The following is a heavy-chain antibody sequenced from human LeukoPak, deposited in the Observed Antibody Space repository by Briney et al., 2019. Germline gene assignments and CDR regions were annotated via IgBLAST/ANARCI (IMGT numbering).Heavy chain of an antibody. CDR2: IYPRDSNT. CDR1: GYSFTSHW. Sequence: GESLKISCKGSGYGSGYSFTSHWIAWVRQMPGKGLEWMGIIYPRDSNTIYSPSFQGQVTISVNTSINTAYLQWISLKASDTAMYYCARHPIAAGGAYNWFDPWGQGTLVTVSS. CDR3: ARHPIAAGGAYNWFDP. D-gene: IGHD6-13*01. V-gene: IGHV5-51*01. J-gene: IGHJ5*02.